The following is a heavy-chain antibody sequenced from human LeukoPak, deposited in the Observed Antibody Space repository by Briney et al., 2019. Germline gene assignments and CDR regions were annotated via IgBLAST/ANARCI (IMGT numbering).Heavy chain of an antibody. J-gene: IGHJ4*02. V-gene: IGHV3-23*01. CDR3: AKGTYYPNYYFDY. Sequence: GGSLRLSCAASGFTFSSYAMSRVRQAPGKGLEWVSTISGSGGSTYYADSVKGRFTISRDNSKNTLYLQMNSLRAEDTAVYYCAKGTYYPNYYFDYWGLGTLVTVSS. D-gene: IGHD2-21*01. CDR1: GFTFSSYA. CDR2: ISGSGGST.